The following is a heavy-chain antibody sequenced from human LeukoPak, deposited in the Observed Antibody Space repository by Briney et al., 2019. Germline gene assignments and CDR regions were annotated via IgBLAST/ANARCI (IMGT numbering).Heavy chain of an antibody. Sequence: PGGSLRLSCAASGFTFSSYSMNWVRQAPGKGLEWVSYISSSSSTIYYADSVKGRFTISRDNAKNSLYLQMNSLRAEDTAVYYCASIYDSSGYYRGYWGQGTLVTVSS. CDR3: ASIYDSSGYYRGY. V-gene: IGHV3-48*04. CDR2: ISSSSSTI. D-gene: IGHD3-22*01. J-gene: IGHJ4*02. CDR1: GFTFSSYS.